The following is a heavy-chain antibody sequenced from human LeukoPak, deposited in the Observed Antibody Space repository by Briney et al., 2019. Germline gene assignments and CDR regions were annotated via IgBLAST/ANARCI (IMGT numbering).Heavy chain of an antibody. D-gene: IGHD2-21*01. Sequence: GGSLRLSCAASEFSVGSNYMTWVRQAPGKGLEWVSATSSSDDGTYHADSVRGRFTIYRDNFRNTLYLQMNRLRVEDAALYYCARAPVTSCRGAFCYPFDLWGQGVLVTVSS. CDR3: ARAPVTSCRGAFCYPFDL. J-gene: IGHJ4*02. CDR1: EFSVGSNY. CDR2: TSSSDDGT. V-gene: IGHV3-23*01.